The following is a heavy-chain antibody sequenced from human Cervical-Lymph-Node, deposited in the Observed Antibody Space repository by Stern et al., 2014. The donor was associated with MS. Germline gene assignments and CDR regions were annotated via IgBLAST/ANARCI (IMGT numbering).Heavy chain of an antibody. CDR2: ISGSGGST. D-gene: IGHD6-13*01. Sequence: EDQLVESGGGLVQPGGSLRLSCAASGLTFSSYAISWVRQAPGKGLEWVSAISGSGGSTYYADSVKGRFTISRDNSKNTLYLQMDSLRAEDTAVYYCAKDRESSGWSEYLQHWGQGTLVTVSS. CDR3: AKDRESSGWSEYLQH. CDR1: GLTFSSYA. J-gene: IGHJ1*01. V-gene: IGHV3-23*04.